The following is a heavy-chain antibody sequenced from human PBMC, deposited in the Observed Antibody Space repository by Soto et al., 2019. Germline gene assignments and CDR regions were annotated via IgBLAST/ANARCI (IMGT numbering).Heavy chain of an antibody. CDR1: GGSISPYY. V-gene: IGHV4-59*08. CDR3: ARLWRGDYFGSGSGYDFYYMDV. CDR2: IYYSETT. J-gene: IGHJ6*03. D-gene: IGHD3-10*01. Sequence: SETLSLTCAVSGGSISPYYWTWIRQPPGKGLEWIGYIYYSETTNYNPSLKSRVTISVDTSKNQFSLKLSSVTAADTAVYYCARLWRGDYFGSGSGYDFYYMDVWGKGTTVTVSS.